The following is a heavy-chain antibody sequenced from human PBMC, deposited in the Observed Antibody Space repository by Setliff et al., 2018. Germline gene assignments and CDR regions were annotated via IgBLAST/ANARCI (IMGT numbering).Heavy chain of an antibody. CDR1: GYTFTNYG. D-gene: IGHD4-17*01. V-gene: IGHV1-18*01. Sequence: ASVKVSCKASGYTFTNYGVTWVRQAPGQGLEWMGWIGAYNGNTYNAHKFQGRATMTSDTSTSTAYMELRSLRSDDTAVYYCARDAWDYGDYGGRYWFDYWGQGTLVTVSS. CDR2: IGAYNGNT. CDR3: ARDAWDYGDYGGRYWFDY. J-gene: IGHJ4*02.